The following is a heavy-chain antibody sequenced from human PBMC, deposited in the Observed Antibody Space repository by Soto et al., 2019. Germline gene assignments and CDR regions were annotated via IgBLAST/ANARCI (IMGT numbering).Heavy chain of an antibody. CDR2: IIPIRGIA. Sequence: QVQLVQSGAEVKKPGSSVKVSCKASGGTFSSYTISWVRQAPGQELEWMGSIIPIRGIANYAKKFQARVTIAADKSSSTAYMELSSLRSEDTAVYYCASHPYSGYDSFLKQWGQGTLVTVSS. D-gene: IGHD5-12*01. CDR1: GGTFSSYT. J-gene: IGHJ4*02. V-gene: IGHV1-69*02. CDR3: ASHPYSGYDSFLKQ.